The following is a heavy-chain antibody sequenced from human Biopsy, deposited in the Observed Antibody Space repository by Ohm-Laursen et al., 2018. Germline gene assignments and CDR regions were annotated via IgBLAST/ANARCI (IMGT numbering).Heavy chain of an antibody. CDR1: GSTFTDSY. CDR3: ARGGLNYWYFDL. V-gene: IGHV1-2*02. CDR2: INPNSGGT. D-gene: IGHD1-26*01. J-gene: IGHJ2*01. Sequence: GASVKASCKASGSTFTDSYMHWVRQAPGQGLEWMGWINPNSGGTNYAQKFQGRVTMTRDTSMSTAYMELNRLRSDDTAVYYCARGGLNYWYFDLWGRGTLVTVSS.